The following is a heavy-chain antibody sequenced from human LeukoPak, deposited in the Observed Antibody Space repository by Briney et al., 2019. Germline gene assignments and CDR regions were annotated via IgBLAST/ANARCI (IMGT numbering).Heavy chain of an antibody. CDR3: ARVAGYSYGYGDYYYYYYMDV. D-gene: IGHD5-18*01. CDR1: GYSISSGYY. Sequence: PSETLSLTCTVSGYSISSGYYWGWIRQPPGKGLEWIGSIYHSGSTYYNPSLKSRVTISVDTSKNQFSLKLSSVTAADTAVYYCARVAGYSYGYGDYYYYYYMDVWGKGTTVTVSS. CDR2: IYHSGST. J-gene: IGHJ6*03. V-gene: IGHV4-38-2*02.